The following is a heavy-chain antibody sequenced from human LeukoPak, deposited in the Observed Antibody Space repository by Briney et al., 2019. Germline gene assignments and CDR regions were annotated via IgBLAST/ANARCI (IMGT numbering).Heavy chain of an antibody. Sequence: GGSLRLSCTASGFAFSNYALNWVRQAPGKGLEWVSGISGGSTYYADSVKGRFTISRDNSKNTLYLQMNSLRAEDTAVYYCAKVRTWSSSWYGAFDYWGRGTLVTVSS. D-gene: IGHD6-13*01. V-gene: IGHV3-23*01. CDR2: ISGGST. CDR3: AKVRTWSSSWYGAFDY. J-gene: IGHJ4*02. CDR1: GFAFSNYA.